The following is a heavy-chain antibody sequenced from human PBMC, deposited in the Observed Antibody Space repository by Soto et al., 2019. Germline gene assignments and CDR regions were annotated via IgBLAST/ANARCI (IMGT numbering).Heavy chain of an antibody. CDR3: AKDRTYYDFWSGYYISVSYYYYMDV. CDR2: ISGSGGST. Sequence: GGSLRLSCAASGFTFSSYAMSWVRQAPGKGLEWVSAISGSGGSTYYADSVKGRFTISRDNSKTTLYLQMNSLKAEETAVYYCAKDRTYYDFWSGYYISVSYYYYMDVWGKGTTVTVSS. D-gene: IGHD3-3*01. CDR1: GFTFSSYA. V-gene: IGHV3-23*01. J-gene: IGHJ6*03.